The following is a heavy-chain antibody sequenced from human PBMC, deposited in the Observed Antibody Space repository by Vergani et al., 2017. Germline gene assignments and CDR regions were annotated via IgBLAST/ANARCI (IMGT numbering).Heavy chain of an antibody. Sequence: QVQLQESGPGLVKPSETLSLTCSVSGDSMNTYYWTWIRQPPGKGLEWIGYIYDSGDTKYNPSLKSRVTMSLDTSKNQFSLNLYSVTAAATAVYYCASGALWWLRQIDSWGQGTMVTVSS. J-gene: IGHJ4*02. CDR2: IYDSGDT. D-gene: IGHD2-21*01. CDR3: ASGALWWLRQIDS. CDR1: GDSMNTYY. V-gene: IGHV4-59*01.